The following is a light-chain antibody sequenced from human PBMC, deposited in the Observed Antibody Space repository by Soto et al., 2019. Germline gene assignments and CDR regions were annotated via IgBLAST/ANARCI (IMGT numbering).Light chain of an antibody. V-gene: IGLV2-14*01. CDR2: EVS. Sequence: QSVLTQPASVSGSPGQSITISCTGTSSDVGAYNYVSWYQQHPDKAPKLIIYEVSNRPSGVSYRFSGSKSGNTASLTISGLQAEDEADYYCQSYDSDNFVVFGGGTKLTVL. CDR1: SSDVGAYNY. CDR3: QSYDSDNFVV. J-gene: IGLJ2*01.